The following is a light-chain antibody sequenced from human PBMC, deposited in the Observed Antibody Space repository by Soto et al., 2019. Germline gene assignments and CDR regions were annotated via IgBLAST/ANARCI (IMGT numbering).Light chain of an antibody. CDR2: WAS. CDR1: QSVLYNSNDKNY. V-gene: IGKV4-1*01. CDR3: QQYYSTPQT. Sequence: DIVMTQSPDSLAVSLGERATINCKSSQSVLYNSNDKNYLVWYQQKPGQPPKLLIYWASTRESGVPDRFSGSGSGTDFTLTISSLQAEDVAVYYCQQYYSTPQTFGQGTKLEIK. J-gene: IGKJ2*01.